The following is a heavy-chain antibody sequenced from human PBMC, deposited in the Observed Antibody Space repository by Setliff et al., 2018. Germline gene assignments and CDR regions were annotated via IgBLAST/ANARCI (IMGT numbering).Heavy chain of an antibody. CDR1: GGSFSGYY. V-gene: IGHV4-34*01. CDR2: INHSGGT. D-gene: IGHD2-15*01. J-gene: IGHJ3*02. Sequence: SETLSLTCAVYGGSFSGYYWSWIRQPPGKGLEWIGEINHSGGTNYNPSLKSRVTISVDTSKNQFSLKLSSVTAADTAVYYCARGADTVVAPYDAFDIWGQGTMVTVSS. CDR3: ARGADTVVAPYDAFDI.